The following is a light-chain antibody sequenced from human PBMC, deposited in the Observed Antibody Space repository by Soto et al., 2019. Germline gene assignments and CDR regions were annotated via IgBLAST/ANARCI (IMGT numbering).Light chain of an antibody. Sequence: QSALTQPPSASGSPGQSVTISWTGTSSDVGGYNYVSWYQQHPGKAPKLMIYEVSKRPSGVPDRFSGSTSGNTASLTVSGLQAEDEADYYCSSYAGSNNFVVVGGGTKLTVL. CDR3: SSYAGSNNFVV. V-gene: IGLV2-8*01. CDR1: SSDVGGYNY. J-gene: IGLJ2*01. CDR2: EVS.